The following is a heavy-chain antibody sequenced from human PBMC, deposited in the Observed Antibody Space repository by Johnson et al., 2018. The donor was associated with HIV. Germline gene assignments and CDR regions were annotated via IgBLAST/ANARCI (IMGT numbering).Heavy chain of an antibody. Sequence: VPLVESGGGLVKPGGSLRLSCAASGFTFDDYTMHWVRQAPGKGLELVAFIRYDGSNKYYADSVKGRFTISRDNSKNTLYLQMNSLRAEDTAVYYCARGDGATGYHDAFDIWGQGTMVTVSS. D-gene: IGHD1-26*01. J-gene: IGHJ3*02. CDR2: IRYDGSNK. V-gene: IGHV3-30*02. CDR3: ARGDGATGYHDAFDI. CDR1: GFTFDDYT.